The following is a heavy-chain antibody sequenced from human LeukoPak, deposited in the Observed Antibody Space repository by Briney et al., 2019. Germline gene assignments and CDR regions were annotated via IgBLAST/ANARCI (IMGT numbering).Heavy chain of an antibody. J-gene: IGHJ6*02. CDR3: ARGGPVRGVIKRYYYYGMDV. CDR2: INQSGGT. CDR1: GGSFSDYN. Sequence: SETLSLTCVVYGGSFSDYNWSWIRQPPGKGLEWIGEINQSGGTDYNPSLKSRVTISVDTSKNQFSLKLSSVTAADTAVYYCARGGPVRGVIKRYYYYGMDVWGQGTTVTVSS. V-gene: IGHV4-34*01. D-gene: IGHD3-10*01.